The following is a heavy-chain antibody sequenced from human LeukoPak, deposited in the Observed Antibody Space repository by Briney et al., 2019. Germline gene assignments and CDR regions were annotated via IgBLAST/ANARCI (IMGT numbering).Heavy chain of an antibody. CDR2: IYYTGTT. CDR3: ARYHQPSGPNWLDR. Sequence: SETLSLTCTVSGGSISTYFWTWIRQFPGKGLEWIGYIYYTGTTSYNPSLKSRVAISVDTSKNQFSLSLSSVTAADTAVYYCARYHQPSGPNWLDRWGQGTLVTVSS. J-gene: IGHJ5*02. D-gene: IGHD2-15*01. V-gene: IGHV4-59*01. CDR1: GGSISTYF.